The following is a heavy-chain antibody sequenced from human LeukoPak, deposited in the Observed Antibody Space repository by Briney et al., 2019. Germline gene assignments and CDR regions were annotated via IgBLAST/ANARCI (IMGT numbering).Heavy chain of an antibody. Sequence: ASVKVSCKASGYTFTGYYMHWVRQAPGQGLEWMGWINPNSGGTNYAQKFQGGVTMTRDTSISTAYMELSRLRSDDTAVYYCASLAVAGTPDYYDYWGQGTLVTVSS. CDR1: GYTFTGYY. V-gene: IGHV1-2*02. D-gene: IGHD6-19*01. CDR3: ASLAVAGTPDYYDY. CDR2: INPNSGGT. J-gene: IGHJ4*02.